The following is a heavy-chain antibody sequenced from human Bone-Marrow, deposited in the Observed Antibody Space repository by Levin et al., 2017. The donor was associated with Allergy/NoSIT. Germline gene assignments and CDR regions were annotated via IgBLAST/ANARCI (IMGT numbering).Heavy chain of an antibody. CDR3: ARVLAGFDGSAMAYDY. Sequence: SETLSLTCTVSGASIRSGAYYWSWVRQPPGQGLEWIGYIYYNGSTYFNPSLESRVSISVDTSKNQFSLKLSSVTAADTADYYCARVLAGFDGSAMAYDYWGRGSLVTVSS. CDR1: GASIRSGAYY. CDR2: IYYNGST. J-gene: IGHJ4*02. D-gene: IGHD3-10*01. V-gene: IGHV4-31*03.